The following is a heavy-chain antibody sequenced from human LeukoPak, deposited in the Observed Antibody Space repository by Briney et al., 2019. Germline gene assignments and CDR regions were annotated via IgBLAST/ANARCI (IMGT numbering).Heavy chain of an antibody. V-gene: IGHV3-7*01. CDR1: GFTFSSYW. J-gene: IGHJ3*02. Sequence: PGGSLRLSCAASGFTFSSYWMSWVRQAPGKVLEWVANIKQDGSEKYYVDSVKGRFTISRDNAKNSLYLQMNSLRAEDTAVYYCARVLLGSLHDAFDIWGQGTMVTVSS. CDR2: IKQDGSEK. D-gene: IGHD3-10*01. CDR3: ARVLLGSLHDAFDI.